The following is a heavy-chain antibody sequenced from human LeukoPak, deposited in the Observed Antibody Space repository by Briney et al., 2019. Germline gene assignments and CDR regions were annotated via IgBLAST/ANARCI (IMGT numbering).Heavy chain of an antibody. CDR1: GFSFSAYW. D-gene: IGHD1-7*01. J-gene: IGHJ4*02. Sequence: GGSLRLSCAASGFSFSAYWMHWVRQAPGRGLVWVSRINSDGSSTTYADSVKGRFTLSRDNAKNTLYLQMNSLRAEDTAVYYCALGTKPLSYHFFDYWGQGALVTVSS. CDR3: ALGTKPLSYHFFDY. CDR2: INSDGSST. V-gene: IGHV3-74*03.